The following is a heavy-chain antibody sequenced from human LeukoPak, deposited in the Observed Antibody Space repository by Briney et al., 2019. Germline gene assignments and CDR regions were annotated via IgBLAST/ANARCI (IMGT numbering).Heavy chain of an antibody. CDR3: ARDGSSTSPIDY. CDR2: MKHDGSEK. V-gene: IGHV3-7*01. CDR1: VFTFSTYW. D-gene: IGHD2-2*01. Sequence: GGSLRLSCAASVFTFSTYWMTWVRQAPGKGLEWVANMKHDGSEKYYVDSVKGRFTISRDNAKNSLYLQMNSLRAEDTAVYYCARDGSSTSPIDYWGQGTLVTVSS. J-gene: IGHJ4*02.